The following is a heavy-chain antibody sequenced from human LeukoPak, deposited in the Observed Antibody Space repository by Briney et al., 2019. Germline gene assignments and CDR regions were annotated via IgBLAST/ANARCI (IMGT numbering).Heavy chain of an antibody. V-gene: IGHV4-4*02. Sequence: SDPLSLTCAVSGGSISSRNWWSWVRQPPGKGLEWIGEIYHSGSSNYNPSLKSRVTISVDKSKNQFSLILNSVTAADTAVYYCAKVGSGSWYDYWGQGTLVTVSS. D-gene: IGHD6-13*01. CDR2: IYHSGSS. CDR1: GGSISSRNW. CDR3: AKVGSGSWYDY. J-gene: IGHJ4*02.